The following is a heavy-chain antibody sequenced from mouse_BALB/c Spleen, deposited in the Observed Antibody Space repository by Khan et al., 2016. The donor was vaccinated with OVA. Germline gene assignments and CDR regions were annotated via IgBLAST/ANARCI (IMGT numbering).Heavy chain of an antibody. CDR2: INSNGGST. V-gene: IGHV5-6-3*01. Sequence: EVQLVESGGGLVQPGGSLKLSCAASGFTFSSYGMSWVRQTPDKRLELVATINSNGGSTYYPDSVKGRFTISRDNAKNTLYLQMSSLKSEDTAMYYCARDPYYGTPAWFAYWGQGALVTFSA. D-gene: IGHD2-10*01. J-gene: IGHJ3*01. CDR3: ARDPYYGTPAWFAY. CDR1: GFTFSSYG.